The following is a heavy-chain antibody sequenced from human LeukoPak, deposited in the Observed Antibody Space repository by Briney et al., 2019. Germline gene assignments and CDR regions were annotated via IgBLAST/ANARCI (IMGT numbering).Heavy chain of an antibody. V-gene: IGHV3-53*01. CDR1: GFTVSSNY. CDR2: IYSDDNT. CDR3: ARGILDY. J-gene: IGHJ4*02. Sequence: PGGSLRLSCAASGFTVSSNYMSWVRQAPGKGLEWVSVIYSDDNTYYVDSVKGRFTISRDNSKNTVYLQMNSLRAEDTAVYYCARGILDYWGQGTLVTVSS.